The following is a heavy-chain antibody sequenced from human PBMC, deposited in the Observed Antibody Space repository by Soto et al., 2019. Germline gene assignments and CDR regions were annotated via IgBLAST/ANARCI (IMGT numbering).Heavy chain of an antibody. Sequence: PSETLSLTXTVSGDSINNGDCYWSWLRQLPGKGLEWIGYIYYSGSKYYNPSLKSRVSMSVDTSKNHFSLNLTSVTAADTAVYYCAREKEDDSGDYNAFDIWGQGTVVTVSS. D-gene: IGHD4-17*01. CDR3: AREKEDDSGDYNAFDI. V-gene: IGHV4-30-4*01. CDR1: GDSINNGDCY. J-gene: IGHJ3*02. CDR2: IYYSGSK.